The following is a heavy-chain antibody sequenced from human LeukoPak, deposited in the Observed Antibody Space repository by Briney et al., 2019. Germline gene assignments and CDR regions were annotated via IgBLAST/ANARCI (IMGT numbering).Heavy chain of an antibody. CDR3: ARVVLSLAEGDY. CDR1: GYTFTSYG. D-gene: IGHD3-16*02. CDR2: ISAYNGNT. V-gene: IGHV1-18*01. J-gene: IGHJ4*02. Sequence: ASVTVSCKASGYTFTSYGISWVRQAPGQGLAWMGWISAYNGNTNYAQKLQGRVTMTTDTSTSTAYMELRSLRSDDTAVYYCARVVLSLAEGDYWGQGTLVTVSS.